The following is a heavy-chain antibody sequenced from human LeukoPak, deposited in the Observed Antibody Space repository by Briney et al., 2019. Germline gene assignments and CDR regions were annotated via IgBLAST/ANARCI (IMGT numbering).Heavy chain of an antibody. CDR3: AKDLHGYNYGTFDY. V-gene: IGHV3-23*01. CDR2: IHDSGGST. CDR1: GFTFDNYA. D-gene: IGHD5-18*01. Sequence: GGSLRLSCAASGFTFDNYAMTWVRQAPGKGLEWVSSIHDSGGSTYYADSVKGRFTISGDQSKNTLYLQMNSLRAEDTAIYYCAKDLHGYNYGTFDYWGQGTLVTDSS. J-gene: IGHJ4*02.